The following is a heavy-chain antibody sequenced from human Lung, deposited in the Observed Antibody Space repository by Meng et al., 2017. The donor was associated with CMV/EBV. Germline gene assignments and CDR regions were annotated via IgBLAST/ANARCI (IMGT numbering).Heavy chain of an antibody. J-gene: IGHJ4*02. Sequence: KVSCTAAGDTFSSYAISWVRQAPGQGLEWMGGIIPIFGTANYAQKFQGRVTITTGESTSTAYMELSSLRSDDTAVYYCARLSGTISDYWGQGTLVTSPQ. CDR1: GDTFSSYA. D-gene: IGHD1-26*01. CDR3: ARLSGTISDY. V-gene: IGHV1-69*05. CDR2: IIPIFGTA.